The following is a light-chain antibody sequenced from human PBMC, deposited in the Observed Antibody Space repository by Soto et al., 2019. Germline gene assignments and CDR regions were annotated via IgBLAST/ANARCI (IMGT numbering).Light chain of an antibody. CDR2: GAS. CDR1: QSVSRT. J-gene: IGKJ1*01. Sequence: EILMTQSPSTLAVSPGERATLSCRASQSVSRTLAWYQQKAGKAPRLLMYGASTRVTGIPARFSVSGSGTEVTLTISSLQSEDVEVYYCQQYNNWPRTFGQGTKIDIK. V-gene: IGKV3-15*01. CDR3: QQYNNWPRT.